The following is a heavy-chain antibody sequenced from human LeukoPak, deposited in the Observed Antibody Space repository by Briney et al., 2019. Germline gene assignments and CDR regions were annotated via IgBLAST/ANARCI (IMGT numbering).Heavy chain of an antibody. J-gene: IGHJ6*02. CDR1: GFTLSSYS. Sequence: GGSLRLSCAASGFTLSSYSMNWVRQAPGKGLEWVSSISSSSSYIYYADSVKGRFTISRDNSKNTLYLQMNSLRAEDTAVYYCTDDSSGIYYYYGMDVWGQGTTVTVSS. CDR3: TDDSSGIYYYYGMDV. D-gene: IGHD3-22*01. CDR2: ISSSSSYI. V-gene: IGHV3-21*04.